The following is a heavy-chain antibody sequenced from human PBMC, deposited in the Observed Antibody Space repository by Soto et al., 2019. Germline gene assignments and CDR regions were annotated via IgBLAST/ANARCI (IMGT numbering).Heavy chain of an antibody. CDR3: GVVATDMDV. D-gene: IGHD5-12*01. CDR1: GFTFSSYS. Sequence: EVQLVESGGGLVKPGGSLPLSCAASGFTFSSYSMNWVRQAPGKGLDWVSSISSSSSYIYYADSVKGRFTISTDNAKNSLYLQMNSLRAEDTAVYYCGVVATDMDVWGQGTTVTVSS. V-gene: IGHV3-21*01. J-gene: IGHJ6*02. CDR2: ISSSSSYI.